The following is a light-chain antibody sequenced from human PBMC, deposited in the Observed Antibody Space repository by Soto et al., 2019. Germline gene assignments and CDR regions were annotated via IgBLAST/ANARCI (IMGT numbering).Light chain of an antibody. Sequence: DIQMTQSPSSLSASVGARVTITCRASQTISNYVTWYQQKPGKAPNALISDASTLRSGVPSRFSGSGSWTDFTLIISSLQPEDIATYYCQQSFSSLLSFGGGTQVEIK. CDR2: DAS. J-gene: IGKJ4*01. CDR3: QQSFSSLLS. V-gene: IGKV1-39*01. CDR1: QTISNY.